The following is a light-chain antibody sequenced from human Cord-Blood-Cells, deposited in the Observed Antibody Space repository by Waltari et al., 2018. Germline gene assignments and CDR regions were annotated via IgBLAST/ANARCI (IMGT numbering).Light chain of an antibody. CDR2: LGS. CDR3: MQALQTPWT. CDR1: QSLLHSNGYNY. Sequence: DIVITQSPFSLPVIPGEPASISCRSSQSLLHSNGYNYLDWYLQKPGQSPQLLIYLGSNRGSGVPDRFSGSGSGTDFTLKISRVEAEDVGVYYCMQALQTPWTFGQGTKVEIK. J-gene: IGKJ1*01. V-gene: IGKV2-28*01.